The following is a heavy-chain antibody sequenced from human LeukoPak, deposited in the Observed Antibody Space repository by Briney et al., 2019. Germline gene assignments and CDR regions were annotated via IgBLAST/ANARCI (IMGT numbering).Heavy chain of an antibody. CDR2: IKQDGSEK. V-gene: IGHV3-7*01. CDR1: GFTFSTYR. CDR3: AKDWDDYYGSGSHFDY. Sequence: GGSLRLSCAASGFTFSTYRMSWVRQAPGKGLEWVANIKQDGSEKHYVDSVKGRFTISRDNAKNSLYLQMSSLRAEDTAVYYCAKDWDDYYGSGSHFDYWGQGTLVTVSS. D-gene: IGHD3-10*01. J-gene: IGHJ4*02.